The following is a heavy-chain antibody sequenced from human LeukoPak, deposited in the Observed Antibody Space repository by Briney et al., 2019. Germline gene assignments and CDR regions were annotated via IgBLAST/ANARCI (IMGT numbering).Heavy chain of an antibody. Sequence: SLRLSCAASGFTFDDYAMHCVRHAPGKPLEWVSGISWNSGSIGYSDSVKGRLTISRDNAKNSLYLQMDSLRAEDTALYYCAKEASGSYLDYWGQGTLGTVSS. CDR3: AKEASGSYLDY. J-gene: IGHJ4*02. V-gene: IGHV3-9*01. CDR2: ISWNSGSI. CDR1: GFTFDDYA. D-gene: IGHD1-26*01.